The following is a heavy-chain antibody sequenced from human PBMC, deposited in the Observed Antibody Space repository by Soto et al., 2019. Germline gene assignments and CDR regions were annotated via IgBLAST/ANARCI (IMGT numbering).Heavy chain of an antibody. CDR2: IVVVSGNT. J-gene: IGHJ4*02. V-gene: IGHV1-58*01. Sequence: SVKVSCKASGFTFISSAVQWVRQARGQRLEWIGWIVVVSGNTNYAQKFQERVTITRDMSTSTAYMELSSLKASDTAMYYCARLPHYYYDSSGYYPPFDYWGQGTLVTVSS. D-gene: IGHD3-22*01. CDR1: GFTFISSA. CDR3: ARLPHYYYDSSGYYPPFDY.